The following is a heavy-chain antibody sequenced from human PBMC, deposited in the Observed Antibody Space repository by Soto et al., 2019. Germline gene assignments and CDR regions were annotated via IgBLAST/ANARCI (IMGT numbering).Heavy chain of an antibody. Sequence: SETLSLTCTVSGGSISSSSYYWGWIRQPPGKGLEWIGSIYYSGSTYYNPSLKSRVTISVDTSKNQFSLKLSSVTAADTAVYYCAENWELGIPGDYWGQGTLVTVSS. D-gene: IGHD7-27*01. CDR1: GGSISSSSYY. CDR3: AENWELGIPGDY. V-gene: IGHV4-39*01. CDR2: IYYSGST. J-gene: IGHJ4*02.